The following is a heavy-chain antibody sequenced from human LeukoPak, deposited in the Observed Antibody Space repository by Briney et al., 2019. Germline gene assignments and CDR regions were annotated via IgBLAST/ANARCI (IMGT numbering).Heavy chain of an antibody. Sequence: ASVKVSCKASGYTFTGYYMHWVRQAPGQGLEWMGWINPNSGGTNYAQKFQGRVTMTRDTSISTAYMELSRLRSDDTAVYYCARGLLWFGEYRWDNYYYIDVWGKGTTVTVSS. V-gene: IGHV1-2*02. J-gene: IGHJ6*03. D-gene: IGHD3-10*01. CDR3: ARGLLWFGEYRWDNYYYIDV. CDR2: INPNSGGT. CDR1: GYTFTGYY.